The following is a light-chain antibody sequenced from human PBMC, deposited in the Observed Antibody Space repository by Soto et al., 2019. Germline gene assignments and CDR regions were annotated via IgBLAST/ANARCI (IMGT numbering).Light chain of an antibody. CDR1: QSVSDK. J-gene: IGKJ1*01. CDR3: HQYENWPPT. V-gene: IGKV3-15*01. Sequence: RVMTQSPATLSVSPGERATLSCRASQSVSDKLAWYQQNPGQAPRLIIYGAASRATGVPARFTGSGSGTEFTLTISSLQSEDSAVYYCHQYENWPPTFGQGTKVEIK. CDR2: GAA.